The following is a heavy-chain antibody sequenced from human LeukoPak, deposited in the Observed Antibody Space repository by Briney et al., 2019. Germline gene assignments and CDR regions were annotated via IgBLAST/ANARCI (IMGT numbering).Heavy chain of an antibody. Sequence: SETLSLTCTVSGGSISSYYWSWIRQPPGKGLEWIGYIYTSGSTNYNPSLKSRVTISVDTSKNQFSLKLSSVTAADMAVYYCAVTTVTTFNALDIWGQGTMVTVSS. D-gene: IGHD4-17*01. CDR2: IYTSGST. J-gene: IGHJ3*02. V-gene: IGHV4-4*09. CDR3: AVTTVTTFNALDI. CDR1: GGSISSYY.